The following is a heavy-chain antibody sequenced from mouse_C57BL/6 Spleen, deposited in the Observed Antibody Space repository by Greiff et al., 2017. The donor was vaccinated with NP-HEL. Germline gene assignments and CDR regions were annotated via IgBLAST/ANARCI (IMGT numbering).Heavy chain of an antibody. J-gene: IGHJ2*01. CDR1: VYPFTDYY. D-gene: IGHD1-1*01. V-gene: IGHV1-84*01. CDR3: ARKATVVAYYFDY. Sequence: QLPASVPSLVNPGSSVTISFPSSVYPFTDYYLNLLTHRPLPGLEWIGWIYPGSGNTKYNEKFKGKATLTVDTSSSTAYMQLSSLTSEDSAVYFCARKATVVAYYFDYWGQGTTLTVSS. CDR2: IYPGSGNT.